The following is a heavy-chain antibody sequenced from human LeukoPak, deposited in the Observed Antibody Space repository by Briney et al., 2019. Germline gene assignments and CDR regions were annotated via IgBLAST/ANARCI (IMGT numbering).Heavy chain of an antibody. V-gene: IGHV5-51*01. J-gene: IGHJ4*02. Sequence: GESLKISCKGFGYSFPKYWIGWVRQMPGKGLEWMGIIYSGDSDTRYSPSFQGQVSISADKFTSTTYLQWSSLKASDTAMYFCARHDRSGRYPYYFDSWGQGTLVTVSS. CDR2: IYSGDSDT. CDR3: ARHDRSGRYPYYFDS. D-gene: IGHD1-26*01. CDR1: GYSFPKYW.